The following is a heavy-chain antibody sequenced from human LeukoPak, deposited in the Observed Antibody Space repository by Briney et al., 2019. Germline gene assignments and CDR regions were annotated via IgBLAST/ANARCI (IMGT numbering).Heavy chain of an antibody. V-gene: IGHV3-66*01. Sequence: PGGSLRLSCAASGFTVTSNFMSWVRQAPGKGLEWVSVIHSGGATYYADSVKGRFTISRDISKNALYLQMSSLRGDDTAVYYCAGSAVTNLDSWGQGNLVTVSS. J-gene: IGHJ4*02. D-gene: IGHD4-23*01. CDR3: AGSAVTNLDS. CDR2: IHSGGAT. CDR1: GFTVTSNF.